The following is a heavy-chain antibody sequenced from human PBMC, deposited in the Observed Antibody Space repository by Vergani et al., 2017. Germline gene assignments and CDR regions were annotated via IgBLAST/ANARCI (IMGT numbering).Heavy chain of an antibody. CDR1: GYTFTSYD. Sequence: QVQLVQSGAEVKKPGASVKVSCKASGYTFTSYDINWVRQAPGQGLVWMGRIIPILGIANYAQKFQGRVTITADESTSTAYMELNSLRSEDTAVYYCATRWDRVSGFDHLGQGTMVIVAS. CDR2: IIPILGIA. J-gene: IGHJ5*02. CDR3: ATRWDRVSGFDH. D-gene: IGHD5-24*01. V-gene: IGHV1-69*09.